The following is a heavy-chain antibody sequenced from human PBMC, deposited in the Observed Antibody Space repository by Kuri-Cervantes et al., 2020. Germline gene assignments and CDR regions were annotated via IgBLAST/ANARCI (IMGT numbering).Heavy chain of an antibody. CDR1: GYTFTDYY. Sequence: ASVKVSCKASGYTFTDYYIHWVRQAPGQGLEWMGWINPNSGGTNYAQKFQGRVTMTRDTSISTAYMELSRLRSDDTAVYYCARVLWFGQRNKGPSDYWGQGTLVTVSS. CDR3: ARVLWFGQRNKGPSDY. CDR2: INPNSGGT. D-gene: IGHD3-10*01. V-gene: IGHV1-2*02. J-gene: IGHJ4*02.